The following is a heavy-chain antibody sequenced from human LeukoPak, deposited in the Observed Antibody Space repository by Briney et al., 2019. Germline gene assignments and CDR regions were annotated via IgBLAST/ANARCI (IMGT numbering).Heavy chain of an antibody. D-gene: IGHD5-24*01. CDR2: IWYDGSNK. J-gene: IGHJ4*02. CDR3: ARREMDFDY. V-gene: IGHV3-33*01. Sequence: GGSLRLSCAASGFTFSSYGMHWVRQAPGKGLEWVAAIWYDGSNKYYADSVKGRFTISRDNSKNTLYLQMNSLRAEDTAVYYCARREMDFDYWGQGTLVTVSS. CDR1: GFTFSSYG.